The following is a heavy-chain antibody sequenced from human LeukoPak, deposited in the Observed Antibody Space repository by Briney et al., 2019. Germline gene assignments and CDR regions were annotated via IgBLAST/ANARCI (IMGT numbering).Heavy chain of an antibody. CDR3: ARGPYDFWSGYEFYFDY. D-gene: IGHD3-3*01. CDR2: ISGRTSYM. J-gene: IGHJ4*02. Sequence: PGGSLTLSCAASGFTFSTYSMNWVRQAPGKGLEWVSSISGRTSYMYYADSVKGRFTISRDSAKNSLYLQMNSLRAEDTAVYYCARGPYDFWSGYEFYFDYWGEGTLVTVSS. CDR1: GFTFSTYS. V-gene: IGHV3-21*01.